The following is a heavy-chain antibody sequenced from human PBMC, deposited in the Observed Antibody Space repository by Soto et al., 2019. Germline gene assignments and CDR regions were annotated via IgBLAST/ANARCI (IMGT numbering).Heavy chain of an antibody. CDR3: ARDSFPQYSSSSKGFDY. J-gene: IGHJ4*02. CDR1: GGSISSYY. Sequence: PSETLSLTCTVSGGSISSYYWNWIRQSPGKGLEWIASLDYSGTTNYNPSLKSRITTSVDPSKKQFSLKMRSVTAADTAVYYCARDSFPQYSSSSKGFDYWGQGSLVTVSS. CDR2: LDYSGTT. V-gene: IGHV4-59*01. D-gene: IGHD6-6*01.